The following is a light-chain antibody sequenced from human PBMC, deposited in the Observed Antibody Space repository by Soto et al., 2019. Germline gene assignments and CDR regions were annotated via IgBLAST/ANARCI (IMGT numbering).Light chain of an antibody. CDR3: QTWGTGTWV. V-gene: IGLV4-69*01. CDR2: LNSDGSH. CDR1: SGHTNYA. Sequence: QSVLTQSPSASASLGASVKLTCTLSSGHTNYAIAWHQQQPEKGPRYLMKLNSDGSHSKGDGIPDRFSGSSSGAERYLTISSLQSEDEADYYCQTWGTGTWVFGGGTQLTVL. J-gene: IGLJ3*02.